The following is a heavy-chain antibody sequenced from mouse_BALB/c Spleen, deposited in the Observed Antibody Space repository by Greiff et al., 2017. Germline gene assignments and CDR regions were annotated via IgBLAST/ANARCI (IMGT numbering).Heavy chain of an antibody. CDR2: ISDGGSYT. CDR1: GFTFSDYY. J-gene: IGHJ2*01. Sequence: DVHLVESGGGLVKPGGSLKLSCAASGFTFSDYYMYWVRQTPEKRLEWVATISDGGSYTYYPDSVKGRFTISRDNAKNNLYLQMSSLKSEDTAMYYCARDGGGYPFDYWGQGTTLTVSS. D-gene: IGHD2-2*01. V-gene: IGHV5-4*02. CDR3: ARDGGGYPFDY.